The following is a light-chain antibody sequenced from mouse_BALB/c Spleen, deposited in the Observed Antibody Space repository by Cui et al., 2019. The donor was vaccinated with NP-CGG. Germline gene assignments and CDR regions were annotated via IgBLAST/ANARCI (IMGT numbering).Light chain of an antibody. J-gene: IGLJ1*01. CDR1: TGAITTSNY. V-gene: IGLV1*01. Sequence: QPVLTQEPELTTSPGETVTLTCRSSTGAITTSNYANWVQEKPDHLFTGLIGGTKNRAPGVPARFSGSLIGDKAALTITGAQTEDEAIYFCALWSSNHWVFGGGTKLTVL. CDR2: GTK. CDR3: ALWSSNHWV.